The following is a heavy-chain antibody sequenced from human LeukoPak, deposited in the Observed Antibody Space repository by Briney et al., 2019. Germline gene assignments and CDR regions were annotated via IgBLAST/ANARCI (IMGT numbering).Heavy chain of an antibody. CDR2: INPNSGGT. Sequence: ASVKVSCKASGYTFTGYYMHWVRQAPGQGLEWMGWINPNSGGTNYAQKFQGRVTMTRDTSISTAYMELSRLRSDDTAVYYCARDRDSSSWYGSYYYDSSGYYPDYWGQGTLATVSS. CDR3: ARDRDSSSWYGSYYYDSSGYYPDY. V-gene: IGHV1-2*02. D-gene: IGHD3-22*01. J-gene: IGHJ4*02. CDR1: GYTFTGYY.